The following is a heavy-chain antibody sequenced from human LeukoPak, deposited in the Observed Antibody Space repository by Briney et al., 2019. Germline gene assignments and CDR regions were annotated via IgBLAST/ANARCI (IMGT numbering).Heavy chain of an antibody. J-gene: IGHJ4*02. Sequence: ASVKVSCKASGYTFTSYDFNWLRQATGQGPEWMGWMNPNSGATGYAQKFQGRVTMTRSASINTAYMELRSLRSDDTAVYYCARDRRYCGGDCPPSYWGQGTLVTVSS. V-gene: IGHV1-8*01. CDR2: MNPNSGAT. CDR3: ARDRRYCGGDCPPSY. CDR1: GYTFTSYD. D-gene: IGHD2-21*02.